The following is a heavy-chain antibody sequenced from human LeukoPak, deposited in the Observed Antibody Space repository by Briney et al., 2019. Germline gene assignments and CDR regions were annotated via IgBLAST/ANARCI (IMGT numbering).Heavy chain of an antibody. J-gene: IGHJ5*02. V-gene: IGHV3-74*01. CDR3: ARGLLRMAAAGTGNWFDP. CDR2: INSDGSST. Sequence: GGSLRLSCAASGFTFSSYWMHWVRQAPGKGLVWVSRINSDGSSTSYADSVKGRFTISRDNAKNTLYLQMNSLRAEDTAVYYCARGLLRMAAAGTGNWFDPWGQGTLVTVSS. CDR1: GFTFSSYW. D-gene: IGHD6-13*01.